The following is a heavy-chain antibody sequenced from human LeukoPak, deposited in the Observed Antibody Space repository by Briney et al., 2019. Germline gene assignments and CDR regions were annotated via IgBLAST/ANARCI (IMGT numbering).Heavy chain of an antibody. CDR1: GYSISSGYY. D-gene: IGHD3-22*01. CDR2: IYHSGTT. V-gene: IGHV4-38-2*01. Sequence: SETPSLTCAVSGYSISSGYYWGWIRQPPGKGLDWIGSIYHSGTTYYNPSLKSRITISVDTSKNQFSLRLNSVTAADTAVYYCARSDYYDSSGYYSYAFDIWGQGTMVTVSS. CDR3: ARSDYYDSSGYYSYAFDI. J-gene: IGHJ3*02.